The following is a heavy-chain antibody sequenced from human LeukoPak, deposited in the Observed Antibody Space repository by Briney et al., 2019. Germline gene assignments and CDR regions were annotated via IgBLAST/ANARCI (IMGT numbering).Heavy chain of an antibody. Sequence: GASVKVSCKASGYTFTSYGISWVQQAPGQGLEWMGWISAYNGNTNYAQKLRGRVTMTTDTSTSTAYMELRSLRSDDTAVYYCAREHRIVVVPAADYWGQGTLVTVSS. CDR1: GYTFTSYG. CDR3: AREHRIVVVPAADY. CDR2: ISAYNGNT. V-gene: IGHV1-18*01. D-gene: IGHD2-2*01. J-gene: IGHJ4*02.